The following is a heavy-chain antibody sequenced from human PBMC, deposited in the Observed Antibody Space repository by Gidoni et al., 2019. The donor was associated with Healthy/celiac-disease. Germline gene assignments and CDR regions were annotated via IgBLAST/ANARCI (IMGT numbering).Heavy chain of an antibody. J-gene: IGHJ6*02. CDR1: GFTFSSYS. V-gene: IGHV3-48*01. D-gene: IGHD3-3*01. CDR2: ISSSSSTI. Sequence: EVQLVESGGGLVQPGGSLRLSCAASGFTFSSYSMNWVRPAPGKGLEWVSYISSSSSTIYYADSVKGRFTISRDNAKNSLYLQMNSLRAEDTAVYYCARGGDYDFWSGYYTDYYYYGMDVWGQGTTVTVSS. CDR3: ARGGDYDFWSGYYTDYYYYGMDV.